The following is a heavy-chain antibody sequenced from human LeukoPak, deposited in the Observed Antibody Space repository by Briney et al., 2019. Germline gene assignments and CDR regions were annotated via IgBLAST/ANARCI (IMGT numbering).Heavy chain of an antibody. CDR2: IYSGGST. D-gene: IGHD6-19*01. CDR3: ARVKGDIAVAGTGYDY. V-gene: IGHV3-53*01. J-gene: IGHJ4*02. CDR1: GFTVSSNY. Sequence: GGSLRLSCAASGFTVSSNYMSWVRQAPGKGLEWVSVIYSGGSTYYADSVKGRSTISRDNSKNTLYLQMNSLRAEDTAVYYCARVKGDIAVAGTGYDYWGQGTLVTVSS.